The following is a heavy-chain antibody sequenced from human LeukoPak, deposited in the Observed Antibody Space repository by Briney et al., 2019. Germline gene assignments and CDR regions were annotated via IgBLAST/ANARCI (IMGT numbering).Heavy chain of an antibody. CDR3: ARRAGDYSHPYDY. V-gene: IGHV3-21*04. CDR2: ISSSSSYL. J-gene: IGHJ4*02. Sequence: SGGSLRLSCAASGFTFSTYNMNWVRQAPGKGLEWVSSISSSSSYLYYADSVKGRFTISRDNAKNSLYLQMNSLRAEDTAMYYCARRAGDYSHPYDYWGQGTLVTVSS. D-gene: IGHD3-22*01. CDR1: GFTFSTYN.